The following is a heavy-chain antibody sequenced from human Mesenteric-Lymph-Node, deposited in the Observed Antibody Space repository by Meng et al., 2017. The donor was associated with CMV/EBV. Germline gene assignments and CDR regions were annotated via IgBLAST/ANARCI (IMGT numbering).Heavy chain of an antibody. D-gene: IGHD3-10*01. Sequence: ASVKVSCKASGYTFTSHGITWVRQAPGQGFEWMGWMNPNSGNTGYAQKFQGRVTMTRNTSISTAYMELSSLRSEDTAVYYCARSITMVRGVQYYYYYYGMDVWGQGTTVTVSS. CDR2: MNPNSGNT. CDR1: GYTFTSHG. J-gene: IGHJ6*02. V-gene: IGHV1-8*02. CDR3: ARSITMVRGVQYYYYYYGMDV.